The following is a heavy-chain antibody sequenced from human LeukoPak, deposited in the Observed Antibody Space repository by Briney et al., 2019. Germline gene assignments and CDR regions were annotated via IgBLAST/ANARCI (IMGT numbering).Heavy chain of an antibody. CDR3: ARRPTCSGGSCYSGFDY. Sequence: SETLSLTCTVSGGSISSSSYYWGWIRQPPGKGLEWIGSIYYSGSTYYNPPLKSRVTISVDTSKNQFSLKLSSVTAADTAVYYCARRPTCSGGSCYSGFDYWGQGTLVTVSS. V-gene: IGHV4-39*01. CDR2: IYYSGST. J-gene: IGHJ4*02. D-gene: IGHD2-15*01. CDR1: GGSISSSSYY.